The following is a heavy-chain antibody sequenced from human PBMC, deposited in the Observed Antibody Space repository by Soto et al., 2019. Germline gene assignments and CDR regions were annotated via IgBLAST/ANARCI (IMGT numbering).Heavy chain of an antibody. CDR2: IIPIFGTA. D-gene: IGHD1-26*01. V-gene: IGHV1-69*01. Sequence: QLQLVQSGAEVKKPGSSVKVSCKASGGTFSSYSFNWVRQAPGQGLEWMGEIIPIFGTANCAQKFQGRVTITADESASTAYMELSSLRSEDTAVYYCARDGGRHSGGIDYWGQGTLVTVSS. CDR3: ARDGGRHSGGIDY. J-gene: IGHJ4*02. CDR1: GGTFSSYS.